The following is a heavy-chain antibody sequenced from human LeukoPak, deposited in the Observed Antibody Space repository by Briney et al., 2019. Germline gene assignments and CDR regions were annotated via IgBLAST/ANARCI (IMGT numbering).Heavy chain of an antibody. CDR2: IYPGDSDT. D-gene: IGHD2-2*01. J-gene: IGHJ3*02. CDR3: ARRRYCSSTSCYEGAFDI. CDR1: GYSFTTYW. V-gene: IGHV5-51*01. Sequence: GESLKISCKGSGYSFTTYWIAWVRQMPGKGLEWRGIIYPGDSDTRYSPSFQGQVTISADKSISTAYLQWSSLKASDTAMYYCARRRYCSSTSCYEGAFDIWGQGTMVTVSS.